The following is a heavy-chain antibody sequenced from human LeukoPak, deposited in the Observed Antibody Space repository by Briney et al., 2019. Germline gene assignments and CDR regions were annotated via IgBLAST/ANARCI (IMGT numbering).Heavy chain of an antibody. D-gene: IGHD1-26*01. V-gene: IGHV1-69*13. CDR3: ARVRERAPYYFDY. CDR1: GGTFSSYA. CDR2: IIPIFGTT. J-gene: IGHJ4*02. Sequence: SVKVSCKASGGTFSSYAISWVRQAPGQGLEWMGGIIPIFGTTNYAQKFQGRVTITADESTSAAYMELSSLRSEDTAVYYCARVRERAPYYFDYWGQGTLVTVSS.